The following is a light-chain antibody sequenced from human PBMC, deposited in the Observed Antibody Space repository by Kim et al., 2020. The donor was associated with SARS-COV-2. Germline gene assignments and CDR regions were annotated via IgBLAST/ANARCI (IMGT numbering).Light chain of an antibody. CDR3: ATWDDSLIGWV. CDR1: TSNIGTNT. J-gene: IGLJ3*02. Sequence: QAVVTQPPSASGTPGQRVTISCSGSTSNIGTNTVNWYRQLPGTAPKLLIYTDDQRPSGVPDRFSGSKSGTSASLAISGLQSEDEADYYCATWDDSLIGWVFGGGTQLTVL. CDR2: TDD. V-gene: IGLV1-44*01.